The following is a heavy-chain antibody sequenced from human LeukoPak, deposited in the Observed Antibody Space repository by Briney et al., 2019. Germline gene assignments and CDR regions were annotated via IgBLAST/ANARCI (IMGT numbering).Heavy chain of an antibody. V-gene: IGHV1-69*05. Sequence: SVKVSCKASGGTFSSNAVTWVRQAPGQGLEWMGGIIPIFGTTYIAQKFQGRVTFITDESTSTAYMELSSLRSDDTAVYYCARGRYSFGFDYYYYMDVWGKGTTVTVS. CDR1: GGTFSSNA. D-gene: IGHD5-18*01. J-gene: IGHJ6*03. CDR2: IIPIFGTT. CDR3: ARGRYSFGFDYYYYMDV.